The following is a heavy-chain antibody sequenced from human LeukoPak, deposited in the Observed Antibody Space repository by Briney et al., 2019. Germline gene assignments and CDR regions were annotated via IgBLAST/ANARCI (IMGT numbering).Heavy chain of an antibody. Sequence: GGSLRLSCAASGFTFSSYAISWVRQAPGQGLEWMGGIIPIFGTANYAQKFQGRVTITADESTSTAYMELSSLRSEDTAVYYCARAGSVAGSVNWFDPWGQGTLVTVSS. V-gene: IGHV1-69*01. CDR2: IIPIFGTA. D-gene: IGHD3-10*01. CDR3: ARAGSVAGSVNWFDP. CDR1: GFTFSSYA. J-gene: IGHJ5*02.